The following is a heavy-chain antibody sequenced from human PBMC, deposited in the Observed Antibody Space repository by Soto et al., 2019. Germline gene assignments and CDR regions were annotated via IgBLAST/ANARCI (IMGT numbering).Heavy chain of an antibody. V-gene: IGHV3-21*06. CDR3: ARESEDLTSNFDY. J-gene: IGHJ4*02. CDR2: ISSTTNYI. Sequence: LRLSCAASGFTFTRYSMNWVRQAPGKGLEWVSSISSTTNYIYYGDSMKGRFTISRDNAKNSLYLEMNSLRAEDTAAYYCARESEDLTSNFDYWGQGTLVTVSS. CDR1: GFTFTRYS.